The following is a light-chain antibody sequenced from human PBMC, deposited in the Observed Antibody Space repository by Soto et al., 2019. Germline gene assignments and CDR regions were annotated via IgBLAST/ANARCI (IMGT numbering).Light chain of an antibody. CDR1: QSVSSSY. J-gene: IGKJ1*01. CDR3: QQRSNWPRT. CDR2: DVS. Sequence: EIVLTQSPGTLSLSPGERATLSFSASQSVSSSYLAWYQQKPGQAPRLLIYDVSNRATGIPARFSGSGSGTDFTLTISSLEPEDFAVYYCQQRSNWPRTFGQGTKVDIK. V-gene: IGKV3D-20*02.